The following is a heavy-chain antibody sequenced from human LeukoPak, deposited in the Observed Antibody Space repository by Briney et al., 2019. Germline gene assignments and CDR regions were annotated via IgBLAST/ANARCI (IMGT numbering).Heavy chain of an antibody. J-gene: IGHJ5*02. D-gene: IGHD5-12*01. Sequence: SETLSLTCTVFGGSISLYYWSWIRQSAAKGLEWIGRIYISGKTTHNSSLKSRVTMSVDTSKNQFSLKLTSVTAADTAIYYCARDGRSGYEDLWGPGTLVTVSS. CDR3: ARDGRSGYEDL. CDR2: IYISGKT. V-gene: IGHV4-4*07. CDR1: GGSISLYY.